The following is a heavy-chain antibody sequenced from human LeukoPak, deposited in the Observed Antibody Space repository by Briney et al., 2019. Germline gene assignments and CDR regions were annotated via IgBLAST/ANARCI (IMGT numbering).Heavy chain of an antibody. CDR2: ISYDGSNK. CDR3: AKVQDYYGSGVGFAY. CDR1: GFTFSSNG. V-gene: IGHV3-30*18. D-gene: IGHD3-10*01. Sequence: GGSLRLSCAASGFTFSSNGMHWVRQAPGKGLEWVAVISYDGSNKYYADSVKGRFTISRDNSKNTLYLQMNSLRADDTAVYYCAKVQDYYGSGVGFAYWGQGTLVTGSA. J-gene: IGHJ4*02.